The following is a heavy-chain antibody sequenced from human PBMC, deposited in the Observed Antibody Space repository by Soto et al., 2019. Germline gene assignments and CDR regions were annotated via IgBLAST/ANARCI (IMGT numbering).Heavy chain of an antibody. CDR1: GGPISSGDYY. CDR3: TRGNSDYFDY. V-gene: IGHV4-30-4*01. Sequence: PSETLSLTCTVSGGPISSGDYYWSWIRQPPGKGLEWIGYIYYSGSTYYNPSLKSRVTISVDTSKNQFSLKLSSVTAADTAVYYCTRGNSDYFDYWGQGTLVTVSS. J-gene: IGHJ4*02. D-gene: IGHD2-21*02. CDR2: IYYSGST.